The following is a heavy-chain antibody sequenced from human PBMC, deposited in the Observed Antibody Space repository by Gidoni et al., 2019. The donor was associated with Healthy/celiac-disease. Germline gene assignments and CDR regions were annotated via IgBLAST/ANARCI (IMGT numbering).Heavy chain of an antibody. J-gene: IGHJ6*03. CDR3: AKDSITIFGVVIISLDYYYYMDV. V-gene: IGHV3-23*01. CDR1: GFTFSSYA. Sequence: EVQLLESGGGLVQPGGSLRLSCAASGFTFSSYAMSWVRQAPGKGLEWVSAISGSGGSTYYADSVKGRFTISRDNSKNTLYLQMNSLRAEDTAVYYCAKDSITIFGVVIISLDYYYYMDVWGKGTTVTVSS. D-gene: IGHD3-3*01. CDR2: ISGSGGST.